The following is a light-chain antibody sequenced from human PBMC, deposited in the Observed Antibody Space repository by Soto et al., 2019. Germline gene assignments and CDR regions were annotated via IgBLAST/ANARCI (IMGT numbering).Light chain of an antibody. Sequence: LTQPASVSGSPVQSITISCTGTSSDVGGYNYVSWYQQHPGKAPKLMICDVSKRPSGVSNRFSGSKSGNTASLTISGLQAEDEADYYCSSYTSSSTYVFGSGTKVTVL. CDR2: DVS. CDR1: SSDVGGYNY. V-gene: IGLV2-14*01. CDR3: SSYTSSSTYV. J-gene: IGLJ1*01.